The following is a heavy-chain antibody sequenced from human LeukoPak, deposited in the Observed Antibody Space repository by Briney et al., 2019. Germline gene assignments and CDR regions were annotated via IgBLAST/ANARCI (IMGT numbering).Heavy chain of an antibody. V-gene: IGHV3-9*01. CDR3: AKVRGTYSSGYFFDY. D-gene: IGHD6-19*01. CDR2: ISWNSGYI. CDR1: GFTFDNYA. Sequence: GGSLRLSCAASGFTFDNYAMHWVRQAPGKGLEWLSIISWNSGYIGYADSVKGRFTISRDNAKKSLDLQTNSLRAEDTAFYYCAKVRGTYSSGYFFDYWGQGTLVTVSS. J-gene: IGHJ4*02.